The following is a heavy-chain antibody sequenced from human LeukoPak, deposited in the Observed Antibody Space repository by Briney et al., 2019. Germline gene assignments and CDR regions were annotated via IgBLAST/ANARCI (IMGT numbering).Heavy chain of an antibody. D-gene: IGHD6-13*01. CDR2: VSYDGSNK. Sequence: PGGSLRLSCAASGFTFSSYAMHWVRQAPGKGLEWVAVVSYDGSNKYYADSVKGRFTISRDNSKNTLYLQMNSLRAEDTAVYYCASRGSSWYEDEYYFDYWGQGTLVTVSS. J-gene: IGHJ4*02. CDR3: ASRGSSWYEDEYYFDY. V-gene: IGHV3-30-3*01. CDR1: GFTFSSYA.